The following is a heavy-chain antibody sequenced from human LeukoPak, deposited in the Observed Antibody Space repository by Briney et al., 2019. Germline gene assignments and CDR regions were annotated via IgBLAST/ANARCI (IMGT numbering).Heavy chain of an antibody. CDR3: ARRHKRNYYDSSGLDY. D-gene: IGHD3-22*01. V-gene: IGHV4-4*07. J-gene: IGHJ4*02. CDR1: GGSTSSYY. CDR2: IYTSGST. Sequence: SETLSLTCTVSGGSTSSYYWSWIRQPAGKGLEWIGRIYTSGSTNYNPSLKSRVTISVDTSKNQFSLKLSSVTAADTAVYYCARRHKRNYYDSSGLDYWGQGTLVTVSS.